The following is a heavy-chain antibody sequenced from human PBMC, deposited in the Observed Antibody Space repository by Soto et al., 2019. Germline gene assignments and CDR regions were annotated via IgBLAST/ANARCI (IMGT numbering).Heavy chain of an antibody. V-gene: IGHV4-30-4*01. D-gene: IGHD2-2*01. CDR3: ARGKVPAALDG. Sequence: SETLSLTCTVSGDSISSGVYYWHWIRQPPGKGREWIGYIYYSGSTYYNPSLRSRLTISVDTSKNQFSLKLSSVTAADTAVYYCARGKVPAALDGWGQGTTVT. CDR1: GDSISSGVYY. J-gene: IGHJ6*02. CDR2: IYYSGST.